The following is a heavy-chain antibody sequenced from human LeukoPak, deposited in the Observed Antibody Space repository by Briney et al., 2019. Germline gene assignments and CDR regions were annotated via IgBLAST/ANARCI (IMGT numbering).Heavy chain of an antibody. J-gene: IGHJ3*02. CDR1: GGSISSGSYY. Sequence: PSETLSLTCTVSGGSISSGSYYWSWIRQPAGKGLEWIGRISAGGSTNYNPSLKSRVTISVDMSKSQFSLKLSSVTAADTAVYYCAITPYSHSWYWDAFDIWGQGTVVTVSS. CDR2: ISAGGST. CDR3: AITPYSHSWYWDAFDI. D-gene: IGHD2-8*02. V-gene: IGHV4-61*02.